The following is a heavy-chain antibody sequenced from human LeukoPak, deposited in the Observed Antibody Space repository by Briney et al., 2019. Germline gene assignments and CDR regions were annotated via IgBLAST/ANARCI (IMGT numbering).Heavy chain of an antibody. CDR1: GYSISSGYY. CDR3: ARRFDCSSTSCYPPRDCYMDV. Sequence: SETLSLTCAVSGYSISSGYYWGWIRQPPGKGLEWIGSIYHSGSTYYNPSLKSRVTISVDTSKNQFSLKLSSVTAADTAVYYCARRFDCSSTSCYPPRDCYMDVWGKGTTVTVSS. V-gene: IGHV4-38-2*01. CDR2: IYHSGST. D-gene: IGHD2-2*01. J-gene: IGHJ6*03.